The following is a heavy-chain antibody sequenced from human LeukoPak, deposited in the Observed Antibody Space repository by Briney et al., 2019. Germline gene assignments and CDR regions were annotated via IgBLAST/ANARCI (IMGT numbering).Heavy chain of an antibody. J-gene: IGHJ4*02. CDR3: ARGGLLWFEELPIGRPFDY. CDR2: IYYSGST. D-gene: IGHD3-10*01. Sequence: TSETLSLTCTVSGGSISSYYWSWIRQPPGKGLEWIGYIYYSGSTNYNPSLKSRVTISVDTSKKQFSLKLTSVTVADTAVYYCARGGLLWFEELPIGRPFDYWGQGTLVTVSS. CDR1: GGSISSYY. V-gene: IGHV4-59*01.